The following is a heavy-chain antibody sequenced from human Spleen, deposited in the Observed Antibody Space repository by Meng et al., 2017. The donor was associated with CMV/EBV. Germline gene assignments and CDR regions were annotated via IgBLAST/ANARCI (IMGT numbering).Heavy chain of an antibody. D-gene: IGHD6-6*01. CDR1: GDSVSSNSAA. CDR3: ARADGSEYSSSSGLGGIDY. CDR2: TYYRSKWYN. Sequence: SQTLSLTCAISGDSVSSNSAAWNWIRQSPSRGLEWLGRTYYRSKWYNDYAVSVKSRITINPDTSKNQFSLQLNSVTPEDTAVYYCARADGSEYSSSSGLGGIDYWGQGTLVTVSS. J-gene: IGHJ4*02. V-gene: IGHV6-1*01.